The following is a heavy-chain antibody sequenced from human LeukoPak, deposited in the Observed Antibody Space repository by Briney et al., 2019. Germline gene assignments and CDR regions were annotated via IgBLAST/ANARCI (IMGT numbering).Heavy chain of an antibody. CDR1: GFTFSTYA. Sequence: GGSLRLSCAASGFTFSTYAMSWVRQAPGEGLEWVSVISASGGTTYYADSVKGRFTISRDNSEDTLFLQMNSLRAEDTAVFYCAKGGLLGPITRHDLTRHDAFDIWGQGTMATVSS. CDR2: ISASGGTT. CDR3: AKGGLLGPITRHDLTRHDAFDI. J-gene: IGHJ3*02. V-gene: IGHV3-23*01. D-gene: IGHD2/OR15-2a*01.